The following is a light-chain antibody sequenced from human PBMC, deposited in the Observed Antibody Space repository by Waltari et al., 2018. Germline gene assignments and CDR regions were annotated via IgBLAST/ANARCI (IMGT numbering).Light chain of an antibody. J-gene: IGLJ3*02. CDR2: GNS. Sequence: QSVLTQPPSVSGAPGQRVTISCTGSSSNIGAGYDVHWYQQLPGTAPKLLIYGNSNRPSGVPARCSGSKAGTAASLAVTGLQAEDEADYYCQSYDSSLSGSEVFGGGTKLTVL. CDR3: QSYDSSLSGSEV. CDR1: SSNIGAGYD. V-gene: IGLV1-40*01.